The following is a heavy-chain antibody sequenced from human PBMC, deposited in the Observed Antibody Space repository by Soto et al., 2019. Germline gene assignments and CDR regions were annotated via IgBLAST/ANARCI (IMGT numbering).Heavy chain of an antibody. D-gene: IGHD1-26*01. J-gene: IGHJ4*02. Sequence: QITLKESGPTLVKPTQTLTLTCTFSGFSLSTNAVGVGWIRQPPGKALVRLAFIYWDHDKRYSASLKSRLISARDTSENQVVLTVTNMEPVDTATYYCVHRLWGSHPIDYWGQGTLVTVSS. CDR1: GFSLSTNAVG. CDR2: IYWDHDK. CDR3: VHRLWGSHPIDY. V-gene: IGHV2-5*02.